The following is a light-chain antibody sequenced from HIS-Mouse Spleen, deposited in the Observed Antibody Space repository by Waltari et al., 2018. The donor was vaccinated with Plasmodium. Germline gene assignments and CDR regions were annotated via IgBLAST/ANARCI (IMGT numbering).Light chain of an antibody. CDR3: SSYTSRSTGV. V-gene: IGLV2-14*03. J-gene: IGLJ2*01. CDR1: ISDVGGYYY. CDR2: DVS. Sequence: QSPLTQPASVSWSPGQSITISCTGTISDVGGYYYVSWYQQHPGKAPKLMIDDVSNRPAGVSNCFAGAKAGKPASLTIAGIQAEEEADYYCSSYTSRSTGVFGGGTKRTAL.